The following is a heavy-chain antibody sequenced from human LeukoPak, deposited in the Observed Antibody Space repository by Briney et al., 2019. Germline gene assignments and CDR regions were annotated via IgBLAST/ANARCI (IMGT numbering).Heavy chain of an antibody. CDR3: ARLPLAAAGRGYYYYYGMDV. D-gene: IGHD6-13*01. CDR1: GGPISSYY. J-gene: IGHJ6*02. CDR2: IYYSGST. V-gene: IGHV4-59*08. Sequence: KPSETLSLTCTVSGGPISSYYWSWIRQPPGKGLEWIGYIYYSGSTNYNPSLKSRVTISVDTSKNQFSLKLSSVTAADTAVYYCARLPLAAAGRGYYYYYGMDVWGQGTTVTVSS.